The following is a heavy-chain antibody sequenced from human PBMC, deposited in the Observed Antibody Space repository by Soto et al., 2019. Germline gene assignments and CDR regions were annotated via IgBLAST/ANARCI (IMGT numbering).Heavy chain of an antibody. J-gene: IGHJ4*02. CDR2: IYYSGST. Sequence: SETLSLTCTVSGGSISSYYWSWIRQPPGKGQERIGYIYYSGSTNYNPSLKSRVTMSVDTSKNQFSLKLSSVTAADTAVYYCARFPALLGYCSGGSCSYFDYWGQGTLVTVSS. CDR3: ARFPALLGYCSGGSCSYFDY. V-gene: IGHV4-59*01. CDR1: GGSISSYY. D-gene: IGHD2-15*01.